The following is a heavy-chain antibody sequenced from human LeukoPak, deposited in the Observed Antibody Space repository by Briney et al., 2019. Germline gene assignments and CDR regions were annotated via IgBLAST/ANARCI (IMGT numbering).Heavy chain of an antibody. J-gene: IGHJ5*02. CDR2: INPNSGGT. CDR3: ARAEMATIVWFDP. V-gene: IGHV1-2*02. CDR1: GYTFTNYD. Sequence: ASVKVSCKASGYTFTNYDINWVRQATGQGLEWMGWINPNSGGTNYAQKFQGRVTMTRDTSISTAYMELSRLRSDDTAVYYCARAEMATIVWFDPWGQGTLVTVSS. D-gene: IGHD5-24*01.